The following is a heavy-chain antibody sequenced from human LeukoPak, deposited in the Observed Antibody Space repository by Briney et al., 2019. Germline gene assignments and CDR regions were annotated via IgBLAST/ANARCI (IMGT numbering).Heavy chain of an antibody. CDR1: GFTFSSYS. J-gene: IGHJ4*02. Sequence: GGSLRLSCAASGFTFSSYSMNWVRQAPGKGLEWVSSISSSSSYIYYADSVKGRFTISRDNAKNSLYLQMNSLRAEDTAVYYCASLIAVAGKPDYWGQGTLVTVSS. V-gene: IGHV3-21*01. CDR3: ASLIAVAGKPDY. D-gene: IGHD6-19*01. CDR2: ISSSSSYI.